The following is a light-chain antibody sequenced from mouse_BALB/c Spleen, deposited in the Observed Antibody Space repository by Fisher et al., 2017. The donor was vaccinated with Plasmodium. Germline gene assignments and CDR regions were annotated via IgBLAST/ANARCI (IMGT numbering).Light chain of an antibody. CDR3: SQSTHVPWT. V-gene: IGKV1-110*01. Sequence: DIVITQSPLSLPVSLGDQASISCRSSQSLVHSYGDTYLQWYLQKSGQSPKLLISKVSNRFSGVPDRFSGSGSGTDFTLKISRVEAGDPGFYFCSQSTHVPWTFGGGTELEIK. J-gene: IGKJ1*01. CDR2: KVS. CDR1: QSLVHSYGDTY.